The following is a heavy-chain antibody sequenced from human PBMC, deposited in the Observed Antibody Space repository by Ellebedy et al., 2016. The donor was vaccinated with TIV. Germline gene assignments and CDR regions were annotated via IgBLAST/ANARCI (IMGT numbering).Heavy chain of an antibody. Sequence: AASVKVSCKASGGTFTSYAISWARQAPGQGLEWMGGIIPIFGPANYAQKFQGRVTLTADESTSTAYMELSSLRSEDTAVYYCAARGIDGYCSGGTCYTHFDYWGQGTLVTVSS. D-gene: IGHD2-15*01. CDR2: IIPIFGPA. V-gene: IGHV1-69*13. J-gene: IGHJ4*02. CDR3: AARGIDGYCSGGTCYTHFDY. CDR1: GGTFTSYA.